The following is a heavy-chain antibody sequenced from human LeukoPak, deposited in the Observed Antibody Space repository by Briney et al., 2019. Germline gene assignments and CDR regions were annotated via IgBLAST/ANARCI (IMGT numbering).Heavy chain of an antibody. D-gene: IGHD3-10*01. CDR1: GYVFTAYT. Sequence: ASVKVSCKASGYVFTAYTMHWVRQAPGQGLEWMGWIHAGNGNTKFSQKFQGRVTITRDTSASAVYMELSSLRSEDTAVYYCARDYFGSGSLTYNWFDPWGQGTLVTVSS. CDR2: IHAGNGNT. CDR3: ARDYFGSGSLTYNWFDP. V-gene: IGHV1-3*01. J-gene: IGHJ5*02.